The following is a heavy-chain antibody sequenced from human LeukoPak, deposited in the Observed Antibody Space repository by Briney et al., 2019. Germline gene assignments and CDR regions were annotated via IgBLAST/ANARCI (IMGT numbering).Heavy chain of an antibody. CDR1: GFTFSSYS. D-gene: IGHD5-12*01. V-gene: IGHV3-21*01. CDR3: ERTYIVATIRAFDI. Sequence: PGGSLRLSCAASGFTFSSYSMNWVRQAPGKGLEWVSSISSSSSYIYYADSVKGRFTIARDNTKNSMYMQMNSLRAEDTAVYYCERTYIVATIRAFDIWGQGTMVTVSS. J-gene: IGHJ3*02. CDR2: ISSSSSYI.